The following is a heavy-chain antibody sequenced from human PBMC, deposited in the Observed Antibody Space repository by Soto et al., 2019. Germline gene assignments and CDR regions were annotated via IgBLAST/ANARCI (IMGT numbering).Heavy chain of an antibody. CDR1: GYTFTSYG. V-gene: IGHV1-18*01. D-gene: IGHD3-10*01. CDR3: ATSRYYYGSGTLGMDV. J-gene: IGHJ6*02. CDR2: ISAYNGNT. Sequence: ASVKVSCKASGYTFTSYGISWVRQAPGQGLEWMGWISAYNGNTNYAQKLQGRVTMTTDTSTSTAYMELRSLRSDDTAVYYCATSRYYYGSGTLGMDVWGQGTTVTV.